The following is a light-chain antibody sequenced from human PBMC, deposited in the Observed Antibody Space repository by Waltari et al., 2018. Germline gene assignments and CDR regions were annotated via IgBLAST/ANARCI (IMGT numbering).Light chain of an antibody. V-gene: IGKV1-16*02. Sequence: DIQMTQSPSSLSASVGDRVTITCRASQDISNFLAWFQQKPGEAPKSLIYSASTLQSGVPSKFSGSGSGTDFTLTISSLQPEDFATCYCQQYNSYPITFGQGTRLEIK. CDR1: QDISNF. CDR3: QQYNSYPIT. J-gene: IGKJ5*01. CDR2: SAS.